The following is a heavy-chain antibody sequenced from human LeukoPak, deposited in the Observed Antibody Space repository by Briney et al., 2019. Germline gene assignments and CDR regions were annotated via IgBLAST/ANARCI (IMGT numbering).Heavy chain of an antibody. Sequence: GGSLRLSCAASGFTFSDYYMSWIRQAPGKGLEWVSYISSSGNNIYYADSVKGRFTISRDNAKNSLYLQMNSLRAEDTAVYYCAKEEYSSGWYFLWGQGTLVTVSS. CDR1: GFTFSDYY. D-gene: IGHD6-19*01. CDR3: AKEEYSSGWYFL. CDR2: ISSSGNNI. J-gene: IGHJ4*02. V-gene: IGHV3-11*04.